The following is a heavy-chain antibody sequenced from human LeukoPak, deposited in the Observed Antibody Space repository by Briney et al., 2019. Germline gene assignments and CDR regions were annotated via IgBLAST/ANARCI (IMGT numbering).Heavy chain of an antibody. CDR3: ARVRYDILTGYQEPGY. J-gene: IGHJ4*02. Sequence: ASVKVSCTASGYTFTDYYMHWVRQAPGQGLEWMGRINPNSGGSNYAQKFQGRVTMTRDTSISTAYMELNRLTSDDTAVYYCARVRYDILTGYQEPGYWGQGTLVTVSS. CDR1: GYTFTDYY. D-gene: IGHD3-9*01. V-gene: IGHV1-2*06. CDR2: INPNSGGS.